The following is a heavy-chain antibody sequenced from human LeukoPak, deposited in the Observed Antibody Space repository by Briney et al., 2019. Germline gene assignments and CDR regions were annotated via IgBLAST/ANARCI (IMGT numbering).Heavy chain of an antibody. CDR2: ISSSSSYI. CDR1: GFTFSSYG. Sequence: GGSLRLSCAASGFTFSSYGMHWVRQAPGKGLEWVSSISSSSSYIYYADSVKGRFTISRDNAKNSLYLQMNSLRAEDTAVYYCARVTEAPYYFDYWGQGTLVTVSS. CDR3: ARVTEAPYYFDY. J-gene: IGHJ4*02. V-gene: IGHV3-21*01.